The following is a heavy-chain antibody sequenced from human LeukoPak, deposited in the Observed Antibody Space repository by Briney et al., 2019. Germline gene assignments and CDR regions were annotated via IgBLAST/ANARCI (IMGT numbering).Heavy chain of an antibody. Sequence: PGGSLRLSCAASGFTFSSYAMHWVRQAPGKGLEWVAVISYDGSNKYYADSVKGRFTISRDNSKNTLYLQMNSLRAEDTAVYYCARDEGTVVPDAFDIWGQGTMVTVSS. CDR3: ARDEGTVVPDAFDI. V-gene: IGHV3-30*04. J-gene: IGHJ3*02. CDR1: GFTFSSYA. D-gene: IGHD4-23*01. CDR2: ISYDGSNK.